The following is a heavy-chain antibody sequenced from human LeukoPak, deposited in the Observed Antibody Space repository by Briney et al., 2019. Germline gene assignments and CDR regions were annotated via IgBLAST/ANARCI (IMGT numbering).Heavy chain of an antibody. D-gene: IGHD2-2*01. CDR3: ARTRIPAASDY. J-gene: IGHJ4*02. CDR1: GYTFTSYD. CDR2: MNPNSGNT. Sequence: GASVKVSCKASGYTFTSYDINWVRQATGQGLEWMGWMNPNSGNTVYAQKFQGRVTMTRNTSISTAYMELSSLRSEDAAVYYCARTRIPAASDYWGQGTLVTVSS. V-gene: IGHV1-8*01.